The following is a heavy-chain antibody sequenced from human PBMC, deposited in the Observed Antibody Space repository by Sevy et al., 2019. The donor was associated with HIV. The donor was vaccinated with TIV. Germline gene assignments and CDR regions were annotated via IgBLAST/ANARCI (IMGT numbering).Heavy chain of an antibody. CDR3: ARAYCSGGRCYSLAY. Sequence: ASVKVSCKISGYTFCSYRITWVRQAPGQGLECMGWIIPHNGDTNYAQKLQGRVTMITDTSTTTAYMELRNLRSDDTAVYYCARAYCSGGRCYSLAYWGQGTLVTVSS. J-gene: IGHJ4*01. CDR1: GYTFCSYR. CDR2: IIPHNGDT. D-gene: IGHD2-15*01. V-gene: IGHV1-18*01.